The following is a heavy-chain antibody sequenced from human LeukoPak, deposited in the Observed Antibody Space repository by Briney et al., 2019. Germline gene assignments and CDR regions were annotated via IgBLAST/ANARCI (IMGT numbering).Heavy chain of an antibody. Sequence: GGSLRLSCAASGFTFSTYAMSWVRHAPGKGREFVSGIRGSCDSTYYEDSVKGRFTISRDNSKNTLYLQMNSLRAEDTAVYYCAKGHTDSEWLYFDSWGQGSLVTVSS. V-gene: IGHV3-23*01. D-gene: IGHD5-12*01. J-gene: IGHJ4*02. CDR3: AKGHTDSEWLYFDS. CDR2: IRGSCDST. CDR1: GFTFSTYA.